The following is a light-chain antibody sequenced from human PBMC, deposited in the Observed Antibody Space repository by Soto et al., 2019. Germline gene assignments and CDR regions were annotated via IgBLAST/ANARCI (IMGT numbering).Light chain of an antibody. CDR3: HQSYNIPQT. V-gene: IGKV1-39*01. CDR2: GAS. J-gene: IGKJ1*01. Sequence: DIHLTQTPSSLSASVGDRVTITCRASQSIADYLHWYQHKPGRVPKLLVYGASRLQSGVPSRFSGTGSGTDFTLTIASLQPEDFATYYCHQSYNIPQTFGQGTKADIK. CDR1: QSIADY.